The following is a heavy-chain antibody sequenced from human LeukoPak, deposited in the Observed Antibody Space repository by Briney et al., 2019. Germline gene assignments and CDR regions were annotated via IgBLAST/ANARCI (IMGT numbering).Heavy chain of an antibody. V-gene: IGHV1-18*01. Sequence: ASVKVSCKASGYTFTSYGISWVRQAPGQGPEWMGWISVYNGNTNYAQKLQGRVTMTTDTSTSTAYMELRSLRSDDTAVYYCARGASSYYDSSDYFDYWGQGTLVTVSS. D-gene: IGHD3-22*01. CDR1: GYTFTSYG. J-gene: IGHJ4*02. CDR2: ISVYNGNT. CDR3: ARGASSYYDSSDYFDY.